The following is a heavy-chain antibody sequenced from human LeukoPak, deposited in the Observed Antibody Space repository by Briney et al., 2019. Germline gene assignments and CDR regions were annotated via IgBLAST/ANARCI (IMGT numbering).Heavy chain of an antibody. CDR3: ARPYSSGWYWNDY. D-gene: IGHD6-19*01. Sequence: ASAKVSCKASGYTFTGYYMHWVRQAPGQGLEWMGWINPNSGGTNYAQKFQGRVTMTRDTSISTAYMELSRLRSDDTAVYYCARPYSSGWYWNDYWGQGTLVTVSS. CDR2: INPNSGGT. J-gene: IGHJ4*02. CDR1: GYTFTGYY. V-gene: IGHV1-2*02.